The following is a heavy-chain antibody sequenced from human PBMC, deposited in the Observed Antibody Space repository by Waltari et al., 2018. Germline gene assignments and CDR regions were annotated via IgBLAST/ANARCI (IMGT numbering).Heavy chain of an antibody. D-gene: IGHD3-3*01. CDR1: GGSISSYY. CDR2: IYYSGST. J-gene: IGHJ3*02. Sequence: QVQLQESGPGLVKPSETLSLTCTVSGGSISSYYWSWIRQPPGQGLEWIGYIYYSGSTNYNPSLKSRVTISVDTSKNQFSRKLSSVTAADTAVYYCARRGDYDFWSGSNDAFDIWGQGTMVTVSS. V-gene: IGHV4-59*08. CDR3: ARRGDYDFWSGSNDAFDI.